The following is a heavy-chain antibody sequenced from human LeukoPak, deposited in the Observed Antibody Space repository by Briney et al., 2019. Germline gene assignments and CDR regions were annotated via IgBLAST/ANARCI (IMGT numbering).Heavy chain of an antibody. J-gene: IGHJ4*02. CDR2: TRSKAYGGTT. V-gene: IGHV3-49*03. CDR3: SSYSGYGFTPFDY. Sequence: GGSLRLSCTTSGFTFGDYAMNWFRQAPGKGLEGVGFTRSKAYGGTTEYAASVKGRFTISRDDSKSIAYLQMNSLKNEDTAVYYCSSYSGYGFTPFDYWGQGTLVTVSS. D-gene: IGHD5-12*01. CDR1: GFTFGDYA.